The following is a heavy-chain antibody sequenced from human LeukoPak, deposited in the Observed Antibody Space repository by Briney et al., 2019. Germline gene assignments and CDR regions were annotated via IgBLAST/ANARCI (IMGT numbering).Heavy chain of an antibody. J-gene: IGHJ4*02. D-gene: IGHD6-19*01. V-gene: IGHV4-39*01. CDR1: GGSISGTDLY. CDR3: ARHSLAVAGTGYFDY. CDR2: IHSSGNS. Sequence: SETLSLTCTVSGGSISGTDLYWGWIRQLPGKGLEWIGNIHSSGNSFCNPSLKSRVTISGDTSKNQFSLKLSSVTAADTAVYYCARHSLAVAGTGYFDYWGQGTLVIVSS.